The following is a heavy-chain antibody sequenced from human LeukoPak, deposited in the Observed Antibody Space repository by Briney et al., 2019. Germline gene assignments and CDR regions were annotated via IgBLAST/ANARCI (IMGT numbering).Heavy chain of an antibody. J-gene: IGHJ6*02. CDR2: TYYRSKWYN. V-gene: IGHV6-1*01. CDR3: ARDSGPTVTTYYYYGMDV. CDR1: GDSFSSNSAA. D-gene: IGHD4-17*01. Sequence: SQTLSLTCAISGDSFSSNSAAWNWIRQSPSRGLEWLGRTYYRSKWYNDYAVSVKSRITINPDTSKNQFSLQLNSVTPEDTAVYYCARDSGPTVTTYYYYGMDVWGQGTTVTVSS.